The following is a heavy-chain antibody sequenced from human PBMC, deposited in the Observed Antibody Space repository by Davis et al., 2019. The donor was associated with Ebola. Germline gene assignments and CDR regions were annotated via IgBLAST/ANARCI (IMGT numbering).Heavy chain of an antibody. CDR1: GYSFTSYW. J-gene: IGHJ6*02. CDR2: IDPSDSYT. CDR3: ASQKYYYYGMDV. V-gene: IGHV5-10-1*01. Sequence: GESLKISCKCSGYSFTSYWISWVRQMPGKGLEWMGRIDPSDSYTNYSPSFQGHVTISADKSISTAYLQWSSLKASDTAMYYCASQKYYYYGMDVWGQGTTVTVSS.